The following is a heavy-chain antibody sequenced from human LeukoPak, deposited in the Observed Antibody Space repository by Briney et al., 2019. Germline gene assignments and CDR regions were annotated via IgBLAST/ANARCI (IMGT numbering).Heavy chain of an antibody. CDR2: INSDGSST. CDR3: ARGEPLDYYYYYYMDV. J-gene: IGHJ6*03. CDR1: GFTFSSYW. Sequence: GGSLRLSCAASGFTFSSYWMHWVRQAPGKGLVWVSRINSDGSSTSYADSVKGRFTISRDNAKNTLYLQMNSLRAEDTAVYYCARGEPLDYYYYYYMDVWGKGITVTVSS. V-gene: IGHV3-74*01.